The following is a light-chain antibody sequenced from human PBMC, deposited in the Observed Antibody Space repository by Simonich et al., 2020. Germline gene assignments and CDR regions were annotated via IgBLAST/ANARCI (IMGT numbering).Light chain of an antibody. CDR2: DAS. J-gene: IGKJ3*01. V-gene: IGKV3D-20*01. Sequence: EIVLTQSPGTLSLSPGERATLSCSASQSVISSYLAWYQQKPGLAPRLLIYDASSRATGIPERVRGSGYGTDFTLTISRLEPEDFAVYYCQQYYSTPFTFGPGTKVDIK. CDR1: QSVISSY. CDR3: QQYYSTPFT.